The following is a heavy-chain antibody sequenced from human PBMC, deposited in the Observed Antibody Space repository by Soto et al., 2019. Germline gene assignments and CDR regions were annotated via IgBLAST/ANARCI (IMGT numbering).Heavy chain of an antibody. V-gene: IGHV4-4*02. CDR1: GGSISSTHS. CDR2: IYHNGIT. J-gene: IGHJ4*02. D-gene: IGHD1-1*01. CDR3: GRAGAWPGLFYFDY. Sequence: KPSETLSLTGAVSGGSISSTHSWSLVRQPPGGAREWIGEIYHNGITNYNSSLKSRVTVSLDKSKNQCSLILTSVTAADTAVYFCGRAGAWPGLFYFDYWGQGTLVTVSS.